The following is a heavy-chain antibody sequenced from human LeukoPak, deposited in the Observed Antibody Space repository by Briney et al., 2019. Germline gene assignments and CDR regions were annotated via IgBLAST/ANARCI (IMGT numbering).Heavy chain of an antibody. J-gene: IGHJ3*02. Sequence: GGSLRLPCAASGFTVSSNYMSWVRQAPGKGLEWVSVIYSGGSTYYADSVKGRFTISRDNSKNTLYLQMNSLRAEDTAVYYCARAVVVVTLAGAFDIWGQGTMVTVSS. CDR2: IYSGGST. CDR3: ARAVVVVTLAGAFDI. D-gene: IGHD2-15*01. V-gene: IGHV3-53*01. CDR1: GFTVSSNY.